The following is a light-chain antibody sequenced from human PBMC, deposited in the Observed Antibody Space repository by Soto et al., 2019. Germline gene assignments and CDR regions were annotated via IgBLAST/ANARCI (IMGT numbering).Light chain of an antibody. V-gene: IGKV3-20*01. CDR2: GAS. CDR1: QSVSGRY. Sequence: EIVLTQSPGTLSLSPGERATLSCRTSQSVSGRYLAWYQQKPGQAPRLLIYGASSRATGIPDRFSGSGSGKDFTLTISRLEPEDFAVYYCQQYGNSRAFGQGTKV. J-gene: IGKJ1*01. CDR3: QQYGNSRA.